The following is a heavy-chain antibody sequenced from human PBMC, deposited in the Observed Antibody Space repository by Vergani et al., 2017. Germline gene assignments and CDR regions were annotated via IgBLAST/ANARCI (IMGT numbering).Heavy chain of an antibody. CDR2: ISSSSSYI. CDR1: GFTFSSYS. CDR3: AELDGDDGYSPF. J-gene: IGHJ4*02. D-gene: IGHD5-18*01. V-gene: IGHV3-21*04. Sequence: EVQLVESGGGLVKPGGSLRLSCAASGFTFSSYSMNWVRQAPGKGLEWVSSISSSSSYIYYADSVKGRFTISRDNAKNSLYLQMNSLRAEDTAIYYCAELDGDDGYSPFWGQGTLVTVSS.